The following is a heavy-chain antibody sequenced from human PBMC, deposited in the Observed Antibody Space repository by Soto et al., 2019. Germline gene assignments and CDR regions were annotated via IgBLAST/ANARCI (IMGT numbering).Heavy chain of an antibody. CDR1: GFTFSSYW. D-gene: IGHD5-18*01. Sequence: GGSLRLSCAASGFTFSSYWMSWVRQAPGKGLEWVANIKQDGSEKYYVDSVKGRFTISRDNAKNSLYLQMNSLRAEDTAVYYCARHLSRPRIQLWLGFDYWGQGTLVTVSS. V-gene: IGHV3-7*05. CDR3: ARHLSRPRIQLWLGFDY. J-gene: IGHJ4*02. CDR2: IKQDGSEK.